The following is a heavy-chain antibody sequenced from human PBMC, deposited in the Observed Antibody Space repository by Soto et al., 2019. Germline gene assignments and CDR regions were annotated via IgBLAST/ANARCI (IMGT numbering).Heavy chain of an antibody. CDR1: GFTFSSYS. Sequence: EVQLVESGGGLVQPGGSLRLSCAASGFTFSSYSMNWVRQAPGKGLEWVSYISSSSSTIYYADSVKGRFTISRDNAKNSLYLQMNSLRDEDTAVYYCARPKPLPRSSSSVFFDYWGQGTLVTVSS. CDR2: ISSSSSTI. D-gene: IGHD6-6*01. CDR3: ARPKPLPRSSSSVFFDY. J-gene: IGHJ4*02. V-gene: IGHV3-48*02.